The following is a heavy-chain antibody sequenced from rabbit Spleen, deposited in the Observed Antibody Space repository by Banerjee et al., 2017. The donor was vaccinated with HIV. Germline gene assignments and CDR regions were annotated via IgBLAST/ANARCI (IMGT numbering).Heavy chain of an antibody. Sequence: QSLEESGGDLVKPGASLTLTCKASGIDFSRRYWMCWVRQAPGKGLEWIAGIDSDNSGGAYYASRVNGRFTISKASSTTMTLQMTSLTAADTATYFCARNDPDGAFTLWGPGTLVTVS. CDR1: GIDFSRRYW. J-gene: IGHJ4*01. D-gene: IGHD2-1*01. CDR2: IDSDNSGGA. V-gene: IGHV1S40*01. CDR3: ARNDPDGAFTL.